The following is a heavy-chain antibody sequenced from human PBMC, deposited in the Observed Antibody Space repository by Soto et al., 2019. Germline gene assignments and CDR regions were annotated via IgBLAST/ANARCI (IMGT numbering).Heavy chain of an antibody. CDR1: GGTFSSYA. J-gene: IGHJ5*02. Sequence: QVQLVQSGAEVKKPGSSVKVSCKASGGTFSSYAISWVRQAPGQGLEWMGGIIPIFGTANYAQKFQGRVTITADESTSTAYIELSSLRSEDTAVYYCARESCTNGVCYWVGKWFDPWGQGTLVTVSS. D-gene: IGHD2-8*01. CDR3: ARESCTNGVCYWVGKWFDP. V-gene: IGHV1-69*01. CDR2: IIPIFGTA.